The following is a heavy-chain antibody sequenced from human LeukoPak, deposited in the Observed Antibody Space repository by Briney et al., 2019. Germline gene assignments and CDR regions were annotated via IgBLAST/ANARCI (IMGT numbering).Heavy chain of an antibody. CDR2: INPNSGDT. CDR1: GYTFTGYY. D-gene: IGHD6-19*01. Sequence: ASVKVSCKASGYTFTGYYMHWVRQAPGQGLEWMGWINPNSGDTNYAQKFQGRVTMTRDTSISTAYMELSRLRSDDTAVYYCANSGSYSSGWYYWGQGTLVTVSS. CDR3: ANSGSYSSGWYY. V-gene: IGHV1-2*02. J-gene: IGHJ4*02.